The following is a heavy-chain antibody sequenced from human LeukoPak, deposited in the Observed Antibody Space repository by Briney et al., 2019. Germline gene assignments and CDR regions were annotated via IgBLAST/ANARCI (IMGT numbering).Heavy chain of an antibody. CDR2: IDQDGSDE. D-gene: IGHD1-1*01. V-gene: IGHV3-7*01. Sequence: GGSLRLSCAASGFTLSDYWMSWVRQAPGKGLEWVANIDQDGSDENYVDSVKGRFTISRDDAKNSLYLQMSSLRADDTAMYYCARESTRERPGCWGQGTLVTVSS. J-gene: IGHJ4*02. CDR1: GFTLSDYW. CDR3: ARESTRERPGC.